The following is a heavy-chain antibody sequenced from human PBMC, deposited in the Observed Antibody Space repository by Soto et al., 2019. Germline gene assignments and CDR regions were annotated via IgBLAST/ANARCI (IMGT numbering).Heavy chain of an antibody. D-gene: IGHD4-4*01. CDR2: ISAYNGNT. Sequence: ASVKVSCKASGYTFTSYGISWVRQAPGQGLEWMGWISAYNGNTNYAQKLQGRVTMTTETSTSTAYMELGGLRSDDTAVYYCARVYSNYDYYYYYGMDVWGQGTTVTVSS. J-gene: IGHJ6*02. V-gene: IGHV1-18*04. CDR3: ARVYSNYDYYYYYGMDV. CDR1: GYTFTSYG.